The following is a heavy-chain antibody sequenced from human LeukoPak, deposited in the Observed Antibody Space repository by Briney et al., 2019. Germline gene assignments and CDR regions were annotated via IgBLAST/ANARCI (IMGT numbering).Heavy chain of an antibody. D-gene: IGHD3-22*01. CDR2: ITGSGGTT. Sequence: GGSLRLSCAASGFTFSSYAMSWVRQAPGKGLEWVAAITGSGGTTHYGDSVKGRFTISRDNSKNTLYLQMNSLRAEDTAVYYCARDRRYYYDSSGYYYYYYGMDVWGQGTTVTVSS. V-gene: IGHV3-23*01. CDR1: GFTFSSYA. J-gene: IGHJ6*02. CDR3: ARDRRYYYDSSGYYYYYYGMDV.